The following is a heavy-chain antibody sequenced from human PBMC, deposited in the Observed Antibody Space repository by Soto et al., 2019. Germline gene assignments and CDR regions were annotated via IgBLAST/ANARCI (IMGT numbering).Heavy chain of an antibody. J-gene: IGHJ6*02. D-gene: IGHD4-17*01. Sequence: GGSLRLSCAASGFTFSRYIMNWGRQAPGKGLEWVSYISSSSSTIYYADSVKGRFTISRDNAKNSLYLQMNSLRDEDTAVYYCARFTTVTMNGMDVWGQGTTVTVSS. V-gene: IGHV3-48*02. CDR2: ISSSSSTI. CDR1: GFTFSRYI. CDR3: ARFTTVTMNGMDV.